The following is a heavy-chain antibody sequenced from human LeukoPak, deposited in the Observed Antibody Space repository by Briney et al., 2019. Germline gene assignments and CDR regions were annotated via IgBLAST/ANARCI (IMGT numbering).Heavy chain of an antibody. CDR3: ARGPITYSSSWYSDY. Sequence: SVTVSCKASGGTFSSYAISWVRQAPGQGLEWMGGIIPIFGTANYAQKFQGRVTITADESTSTAYMELSSLRSEDTAVYYCARGPITYSSSWYSDYWGQGTLVTVSS. V-gene: IGHV1-69*13. J-gene: IGHJ4*02. D-gene: IGHD6-13*01. CDR2: IIPIFGTA. CDR1: GGTFSSYA.